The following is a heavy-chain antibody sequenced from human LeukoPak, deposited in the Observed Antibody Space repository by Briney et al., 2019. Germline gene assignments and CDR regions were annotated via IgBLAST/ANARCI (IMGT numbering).Heavy chain of an antibody. CDR1: GFTVSSNY. CDR2: IYSGGST. V-gene: IGHV3-53*01. CDR3: VTEGGYDSSGYHY. J-gene: IGHJ4*02. Sequence: PGVSLRLSCAASGFTVSSNYMSWVRQAPGKGLEWVSVIYSGGSTYYADSVKGRFTISRDNSKNTLYLQMNSLRAEDTAVYYCVTEGGYDSSGYHYWGQGTLVTVS. D-gene: IGHD3-22*01.